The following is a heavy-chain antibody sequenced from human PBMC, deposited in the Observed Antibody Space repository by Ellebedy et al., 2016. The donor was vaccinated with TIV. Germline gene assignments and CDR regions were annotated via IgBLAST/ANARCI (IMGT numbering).Heavy chain of an antibody. D-gene: IGHD2-15*01. CDR3: ARVGFGYYFDY. CDR2: IYYSGST. V-gene: IGHV4-59*01. Sequence: MPSETLSLTCTVSGGSISSYYWSWIRQPPGKGLEWIGYIYYSGSTNYNPSLKSRVTISVDTSKNQFSLKLSSVTAADTAVYYCARVGFGYYFDYWGQGTLVTVSS. J-gene: IGHJ4*02. CDR1: GGSISSYY.